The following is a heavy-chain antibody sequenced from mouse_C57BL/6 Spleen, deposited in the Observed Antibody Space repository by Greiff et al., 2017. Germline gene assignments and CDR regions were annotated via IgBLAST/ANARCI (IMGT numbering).Heavy chain of an antibody. Sequence: VKPGASVKVSCKASGYTFTSYWMLWVKQRPGQGLEWIGRIHPSDSDTNYNQKFKGTATFTVAKSSSTAYVQLSSLTSEDSAVEYCAMDYGRSDPFAYWGQGTLVTVSA. D-gene: IGHD1-1*01. J-gene: IGHJ3*01. V-gene: IGHV1-74*01. CDR2: IHPSDSDT. CDR3: AMDYGRSDPFAY. CDR1: GYTFTSYW.